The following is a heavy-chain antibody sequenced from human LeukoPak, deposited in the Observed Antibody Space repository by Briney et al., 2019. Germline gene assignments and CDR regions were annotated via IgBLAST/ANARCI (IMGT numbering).Heavy chain of an antibody. D-gene: IGHD2-21*01. J-gene: IGHJ2*01. CDR1: GGSFSGYY. V-gene: IGHV4-34*01. CDR3: ARVDRVVAWYIDF. CDR2: INHSGST. Sequence: SETLSLTCAVYGGSFSGYYWSWIRQPPGKGLEWIGEINHSGSTNYNPSLKSRVTISVDTSKNQFSLKLSSVTAADTAVYYCARVDRVVAWYIDFWGRGTLVTVSS.